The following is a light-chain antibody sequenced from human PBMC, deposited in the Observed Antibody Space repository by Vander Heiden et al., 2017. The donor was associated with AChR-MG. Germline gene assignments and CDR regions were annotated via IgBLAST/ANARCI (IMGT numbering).Light chain of an antibody. CDR1: RGISSL. CDR2: SAS. Sequence: IQSTQSPSSLSAAVGDRAPTTSRASRGISSLFAWYQQKPGQATKLLIYSASTLQSGVPSRCSGSGSGTDFTRTISSLQPEDFATYDCQHLHTYPLTFGGGTKVEIK. V-gene: IGKV1-9*01. J-gene: IGKJ4*01. CDR3: QHLHTYPLT.